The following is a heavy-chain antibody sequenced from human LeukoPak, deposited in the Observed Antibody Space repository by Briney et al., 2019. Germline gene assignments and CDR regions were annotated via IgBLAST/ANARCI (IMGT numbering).Heavy chain of an antibody. CDR2: IKQDGVDK. CDR3: ARDPSRYDLDY. V-gene: IGHV3-7*01. D-gene: IGHD5-12*01. CDR1: GFPFSRSY. J-gene: IGHJ4*02. Sequence: GGSLRLSCAASGFPFSRSYMNWVRQAPGKGLEWVATIKQDGVDKYYVDSVKGRFTISRDTAKNSLFLQMNSLRAEDTAVYYCARDPSRYDLDYWGQGTLVTVSS.